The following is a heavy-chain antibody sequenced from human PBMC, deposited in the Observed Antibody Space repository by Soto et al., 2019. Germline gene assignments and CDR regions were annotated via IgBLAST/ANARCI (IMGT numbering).Heavy chain of an antibody. CDR3: ARVAVAAFDY. Sequence: QVQLVESGGGVVQPGRSLRLSCAASGFTFSSYAMHWVRQAPGKGLEWVAVISYDGSNKYYADSVKGRFTISRDNSKNTLYLQMNSLRAEDTAVYYCARVAVAAFDYWGQGTLLTVSS. J-gene: IGHJ4*02. V-gene: IGHV3-30-3*01. CDR2: ISYDGSNK. CDR1: GFTFSSYA. D-gene: IGHD6-19*01.